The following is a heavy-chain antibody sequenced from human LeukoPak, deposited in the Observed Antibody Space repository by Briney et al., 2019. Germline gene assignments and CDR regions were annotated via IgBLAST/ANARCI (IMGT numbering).Heavy chain of an antibody. CDR3: ARDLAWGAFDY. Sequence: GGSLRLSCAASGFTFSNHGMNWVRQAPGKGLEWLSGVSPPGGGTYYADSVKGRFTISRDDSKNTLSLQMDSLRVEDTAVYYCARDLAWGAFDYWGQGTLVTVSS. V-gene: IGHV3-23*01. D-gene: IGHD7-27*01. CDR2: VSPPGGGT. J-gene: IGHJ4*02. CDR1: GFTFSNHG.